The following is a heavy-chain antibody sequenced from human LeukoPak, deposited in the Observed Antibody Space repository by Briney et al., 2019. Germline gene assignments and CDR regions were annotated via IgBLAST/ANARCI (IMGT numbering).Heavy chain of an antibody. D-gene: IGHD2-21*02. CDR1: GYTFTNYG. Sequence: ASVKVSCKASGYTFTNYGISWVRQAPGQGLEWMGWISAYNGNTNYAQKLQDRVTMTTDTSTSTAYMELRSLRSDDTAVYYCARGGFGRVTSLIYSFEYWGQGTLVTVSS. CDR2: ISAYNGNT. CDR3: ARGGFGRVTSLIYSFEY. V-gene: IGHV1-18*01. J-gene: IGHJ4*02.